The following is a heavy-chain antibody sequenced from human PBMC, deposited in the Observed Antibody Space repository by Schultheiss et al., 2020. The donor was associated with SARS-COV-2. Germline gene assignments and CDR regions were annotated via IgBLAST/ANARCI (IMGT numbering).Heavy chain of an antibody. V-gene: IGHV3-33*01. J-gene: IGHJ4*02. D-gene: IGHD7-27*01. CDR3: ARGLTEYFDY. CDR2: IWFDGSDQ. CDR1: GLSFSSYA. Sequence: GESLKISCVVSGLSFSSYAMHWVRQAPGKGLEWVALIWFDGSDQYYGDSVKGRFTISRDNSKNTLYLQMNSLRAEDTAVYYCARGLTEYFDYWGQGTLVTVSS.